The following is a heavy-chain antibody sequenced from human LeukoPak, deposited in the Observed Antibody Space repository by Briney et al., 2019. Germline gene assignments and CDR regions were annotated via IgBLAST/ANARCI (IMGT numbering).Heavy chain of an antibody. V-gene: IGHV4-34*01. Sequence: PSETPSLTSAVYGGSSSGYYWCWLRPPPRKGLEWMGEINHRGSTNYNPSLESRVTISVDTSKNQFSLKLSSVTAADTAVYYCAKAQPYDSSGFAFDIWGQGTMVTVSS. CDR3: AKAQPYDSSGFAFDI. J-gene: IGHJ3*02. D-gene: IGHD3-22*01. CDR1: GGSSSGYY. CDR2: INHRGST.